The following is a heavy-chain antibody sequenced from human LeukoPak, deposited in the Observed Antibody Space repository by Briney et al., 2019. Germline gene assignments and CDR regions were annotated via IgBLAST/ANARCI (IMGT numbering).Heavy chain of an antibody. D-gene: IGHD6-13*01. CDR2: LYWDGDK. CDR1: GFSLSTSGLG. J-gene: IGHJ5*02. Sequence: SGPTRVKPTQTLTVTCTFSGFSLSTSGLGVGWIRQPSAKALEWLAVLYWDGDKRYSPSLKSRLTITKDTSKNQVVLTMTSMDPVDTATYYCALSPDIAAAGIMSWFDPWGQGTLVTASS. CDR3: ALSPDIAAAGIMSWFDP. V-gene: IGHV2-5*02.